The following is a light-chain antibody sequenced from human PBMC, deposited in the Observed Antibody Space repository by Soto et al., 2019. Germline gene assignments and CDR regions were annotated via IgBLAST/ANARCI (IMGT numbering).Light chain of an antibody. CDR3: QQYGYLIT. V-gene: IGKV3-20*01. Sequence: EIVLTQSPGTLSLSPGDTATLSCRASQSVSSTYLAWYQQKPGQAPRLLIYGASSRATGIPDRFSGSGSGTEFTLTISGLEPEDFSVYYCQQYGYLITFGQGTRLEIK. CDR2: GAS. CDR1: QSVSSTY. J-gene: IGKJ5*01.